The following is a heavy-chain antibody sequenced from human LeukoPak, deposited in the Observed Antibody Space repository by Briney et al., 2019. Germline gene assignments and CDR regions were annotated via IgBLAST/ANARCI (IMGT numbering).Heavy chain of an antibody. CDR2: IYYSGST. Sequence: PSETLSLTCTVSGGSISSYYWSWVRQPPGKGLEWVGYIYYSGSTNYNPSVKSRVAISVDTSKNQFSLKLSSVTAADTAVYYCARVRNYDSSGYYYRYFQHWGAGTPVTVSS. CDR1: GGSISSYY. J-gene: IGHJ1*01. D-gene: IGHD3-22*01. CDR3: ARVRNYDSSGYYYRYFQH. V-gene: IGHV4-59*01.